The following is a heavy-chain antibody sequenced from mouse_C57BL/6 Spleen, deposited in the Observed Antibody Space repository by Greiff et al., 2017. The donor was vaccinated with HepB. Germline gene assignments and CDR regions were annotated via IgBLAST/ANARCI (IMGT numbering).Heavy chain of an antibody. CDR3: AKTITTVAVFDY. J-gene: IGHJ2*01. Sequence: HVQLQQPGAELVKPGASVKLSCKASGYTFTSYWMQWVKQRPGQGLEWIGEIDPSDSYTNYNQKFKGKATLTVDTSSSTAYMQLSSLTSEDSAVYYCAKTITTVAVFDYWGQGTTLTVSS. CDR1: GYTFTSYW. CDR2: IDPSDSYT. D-gene: IGHD1-1*01. V-gene: IGHV1-50*01.